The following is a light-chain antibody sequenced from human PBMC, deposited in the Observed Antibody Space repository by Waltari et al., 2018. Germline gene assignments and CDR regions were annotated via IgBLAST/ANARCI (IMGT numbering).Light chain of an antibody. CDR1: SSDVGGYKY. CDR2: DVS. Sequence: QSALTQPASVSGSPGQSITISCTGNSSDVGGYKYVSCYQQHPGKAPKLMIYDVSKRPSGVSNRFSGSKSGNTASLTISGLQAEDEADYYCSSYTSSSTWVFGGGTKLTVL. CDR3: SSYTSSSTWV. V-gene: IGLV2-14*01. J-gene: IGLJ3*02.